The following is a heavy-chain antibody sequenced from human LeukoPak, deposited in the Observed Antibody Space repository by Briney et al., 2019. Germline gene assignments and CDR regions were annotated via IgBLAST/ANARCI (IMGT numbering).Heavy chain of an antibody. Sequence: LPGGSLRLSCAASGFTFSSYAMSWVRQAPGKGLEWVSAISGSGGSTYYADSVKGRFTISRDNSKNTLYLQMNSLRAEDTAVYYCARAEPGRPYFDYWGQGTLVTVSS. CDR1: GFTFSSYA. V-gene: IGHV3-23*01. CDR3: ARAEPGRPYFDY. CDR2: ISGSGGST. J-gene: IGHJ4*02.